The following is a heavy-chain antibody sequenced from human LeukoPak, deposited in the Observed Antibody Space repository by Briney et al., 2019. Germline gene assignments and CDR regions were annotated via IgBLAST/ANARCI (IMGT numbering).Heavy chain of an antibody. V-gene: IGHV4-59*01. CDR3: ARGRGGRGSGSYFPFDY. D-gene: IGHD3-10*01. CDR2: IYYSGST. CDR1: GGSISSYY. Sequence: SETLSLTCTVSGGSISSYYWSWIRQPPGKGLEWIGYIYYSGSTNYNPSLKSRVTISVDTSKNQFSLKLSSVTAADTAVYYCARGRGGRGSGSYFPFDYWGQGTLVTVSS. J-gene: IGHJ4*02.